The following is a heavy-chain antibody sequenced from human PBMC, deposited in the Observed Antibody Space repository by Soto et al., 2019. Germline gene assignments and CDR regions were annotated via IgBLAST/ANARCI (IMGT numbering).Heavy chain of an antibody. V-gene: IGHV3-11*06. Sequence: PGGSLRLSCAASGFTFSDYYMSWIRQAPGKGLEWVSYISSSSSYTNYADSVKGRFTISRDNAKNSLYLQMNSLRAEDTAVYDCARAIAVAEYYYYYGMDVWGQGTTVTVSS. CDR1: GFTFSDYY. J-gene: IGHJ6*02. D-gene: IGHD6-19*01. CDR3: ARAIAVAEYYYYYGMDV. CDR2: ISSSSSYT.